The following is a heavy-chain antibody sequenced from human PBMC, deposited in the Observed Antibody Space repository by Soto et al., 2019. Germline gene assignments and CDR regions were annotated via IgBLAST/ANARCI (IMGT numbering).Heavy chain of an antibody. Sequence: SETLSLTCTVSGGSISSYYRFWSRQRPRQGLERVGYVYYSGSTNYNPPLTSRVTISVNTYKNQFLLMLSAAAAADAAVYCGARGVASYYYYGMDVWGQGTTVTVSS. CDR1: GGSISSYY. CDR2: VYYSGST. D-gene: IGHD2-15*01. V-gene: IGHV4-59*01. J-gene: IGHJ6*02. CDR3: ARGVASYYYYGMDV.